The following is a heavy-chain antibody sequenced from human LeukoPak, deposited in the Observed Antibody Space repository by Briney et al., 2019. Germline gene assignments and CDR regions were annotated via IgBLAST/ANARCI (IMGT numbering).Heavy chain of an antibody. CDR3: AREVGGGPFDY. J-gene: IGHJ4*02. D-gene: IGHD2-21*01. CDR2: IHNGGGVT. V-gene: IGHV3-48*03. Sequence: GRSLRLSCAASGFTFSSYEMNWVRQAPGKGLEWVSFIHNGGGVTHYADSVEGRFTISRDNAKNSLYLQMNSLRAEDTAVYYCAREVGGGPFDYWGQGTLVTVSS. CDR1: GFTFSSYE.